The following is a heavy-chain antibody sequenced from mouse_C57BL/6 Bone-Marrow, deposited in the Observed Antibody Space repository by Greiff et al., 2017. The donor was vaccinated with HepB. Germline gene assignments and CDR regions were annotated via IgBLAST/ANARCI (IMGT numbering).Heavy chain of an antibody. CDR3: ARQLRLRYAMDY. Sequence: VQLQQSGAELVRPGTSVKVSCKASGYAFTNYLIEWVKQRPGQGLEWIGVINPGSGGTNYNEKFKGKGTLTADKSSSTAYMQLSSLTSEDSAVYFCARQLRLRYAMDYWGQGTSVTVSS. J-gene: IGHJ4*01. D-gene: IGHD3-2*02. V-gene: IGHV1-54*01. CDR1: GYAFTNYL. CDR2: INPGSGGT.